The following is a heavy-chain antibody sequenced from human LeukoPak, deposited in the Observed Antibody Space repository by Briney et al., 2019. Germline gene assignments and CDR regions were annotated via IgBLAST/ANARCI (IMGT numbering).Heavy chain of an antibody. CDR1: GGTFSSYA. J-gene: IGHJ3*02. D-gene: IGHD2-15*01. V-gene: IGHV1-69*04. CDR2: IIPILGIA. CDR3: ARQDSDPDAFDI. Sequence: SVKVSCKASGGTFSSYAISWVRQAPGQGLEWMGRIIPILGIANYAQKFQGRVTITADKSTSTAYMELSSLRSEDTAMYYCARQDSDPDAFDIWGQGTMVTVSS.